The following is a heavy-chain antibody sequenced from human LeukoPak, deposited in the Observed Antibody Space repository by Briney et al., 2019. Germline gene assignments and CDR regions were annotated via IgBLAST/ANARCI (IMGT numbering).Heavy chain of an antibody. CDR2: IYYSGST. Sequence: SETLSLTCTVSGGSISSGGYYWSWIRQHPGKGLEWIGYIYYSGSTYYNPSLKSRVTISVDTSKNQFSLKLGSVTAADTAVYYCARGYCSSTSCYNDDAFDIWGQGTMVTVSS. V-gene: IGHV4-31*03. D-gene: IGHD2-2*02. J-gene: IGHJ3*02. CDR3: ARGYCSSTSCYNDDAFDI. CDR1: GGSISSGGYY.